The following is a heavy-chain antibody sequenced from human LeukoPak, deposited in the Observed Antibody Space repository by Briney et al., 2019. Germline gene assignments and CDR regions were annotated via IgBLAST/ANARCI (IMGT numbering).Heavy chain of an antibody. CDR2: IKKDGSEK. V-gene: IGHV3-7*01. CDR1: GFTFSSYA. Sequence: GGSLRLSCAASGFTFSSYAMSWVRQAPGKGLEWVANIKKDGSEKYYVDSAKGRFTISRDNAKNSLYLQMNSLRAEDTAVYYCARDLYRIVVVPHYFDYWGQGTLVTVSS. J-gene: IGHJ4*02. D-gene: IGHD3-22*01. CDR3: ARDLYRIVVVPHYFDY.